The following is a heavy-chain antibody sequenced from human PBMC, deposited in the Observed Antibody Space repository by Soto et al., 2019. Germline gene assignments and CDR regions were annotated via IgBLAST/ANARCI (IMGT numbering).Heavy chain of an antibody. CDR2: INAGNGNT. CDR3: ASHYDSSGYFLI. J-gene: IGHJ4*02. Sequence: XSVKVSCKASGYTFTSYAMHWVRQAPGQRLKWMGWINAGNGNTKYSQKFQGRVTITRDTSASTAYMELSSLRSEDTAVYYCASHYDSSGYFLIWGQGNLVTVSS. CDR1: GYTFTSYA. D-gene: IGHD3-22*01. V-gene: IGHV1-3*01.